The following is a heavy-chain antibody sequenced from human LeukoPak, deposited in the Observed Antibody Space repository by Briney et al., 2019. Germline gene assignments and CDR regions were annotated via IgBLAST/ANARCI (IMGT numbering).Heavy chain of an antibody. J-gene: IGHJ4*02. CDR1: GYTFTNYG. D-gene: IGHD3-22*01. Sequence: ASVDVSCKASGYTFTNYGISWVRQAPGQGLEWMGWISAYKGNTNYAQKIQGRVTMTTDTSTSTAYMELRSLRSDDTAVYYCTRDKEDYDSSGTYDYWGQGTLVTASS. CDR2: ISAYKGNT. CDR3: TRDKEDYDSSGTYDY. V-gene: IGHV1-18*01.